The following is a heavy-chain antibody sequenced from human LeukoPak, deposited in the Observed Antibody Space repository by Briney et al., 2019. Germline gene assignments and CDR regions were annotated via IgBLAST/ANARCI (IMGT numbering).Heavy chain of an antibody. Sequence: KPSGTLSLTCTVSGGSISSGNYYWSWIRQPAGKGLEWIGRIYTSGSTNYNPSLKSRVTISVDTSKNQFSLKLSSVTAADTAVYYCASIGLYGSGTEDVWGQGTTVTVSS. J-gene: IGHJ6*02. CDR1: GGSISSGNYY. CDR2: IYTSGST. CDR3: ASIGLYGSGTEDV. D-gene: IGHD3-10*01. V-gene: IGHV4-61*02.